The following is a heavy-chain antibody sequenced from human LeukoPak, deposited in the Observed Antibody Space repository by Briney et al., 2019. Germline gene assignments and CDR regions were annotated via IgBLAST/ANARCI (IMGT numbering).Heavy chain of an antibody. Sequence: GGSLRLSCAASGFSVTNNYMSWVRQAPGRGLEWVSLIYADGTTHYADSVKGRFTISKDTSQNTVYLQMNSLRAEDTAMYYCARDRAGTQAWVEFDPWGQGTLVTVSS. V-gene: IGHV3-66*02. J-gene: IGHJ5*02. CDR3: ARDRAGTQAWVEFDP. D-gene: IGHD3-10*01. CDR2: IYADGTT. CDR1: GFSVTNNY.